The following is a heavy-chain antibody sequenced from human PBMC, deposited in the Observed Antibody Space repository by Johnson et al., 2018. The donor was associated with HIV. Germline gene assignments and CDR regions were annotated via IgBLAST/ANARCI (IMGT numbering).Heavy chain of an antibody. CDR3: ARAGVVFSTASHDAFDI. CDR2: ISYDGSNK. V-gene: IGHV3-30*04. D-gene: IGHD2-21*01. CDR1: GFTFSSYA. Sequence: VQLVESGGGVVQPGRSLRLYCAASGFTFSSYAMHWFRQAPGKGLEWVAVISYDGSNKYYADSVKGRFTISRDNSKNTLYLQMNSLRAEDTAVYYCARAGVVFSTASHDAFDIWGQGTMVTVSS. J-gene: IGHJ3*02.